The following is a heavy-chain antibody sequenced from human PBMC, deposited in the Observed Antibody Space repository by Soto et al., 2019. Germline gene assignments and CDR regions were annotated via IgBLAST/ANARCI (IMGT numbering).Heavy chain of an antibody. CDR3: ARGTPREMATEARFDP. CDR1: GGTFSSYT. D-gene: IGHD5-12*01. J-gene: IGHJ5*02. CDR2: IIPILGIA. V-gene: IGHV1-69*02. Sequence: QVQLVQSGAEVKKPGSSVKVSCKASGGTFSSYTISWVRQAPGQGLEWMGRIIPILGIANYAQKFQGRVTITADKSTSTAYMELSSLRSEDTAVYYCARGTPREMATEARFDPWGQGTLVTVSS.